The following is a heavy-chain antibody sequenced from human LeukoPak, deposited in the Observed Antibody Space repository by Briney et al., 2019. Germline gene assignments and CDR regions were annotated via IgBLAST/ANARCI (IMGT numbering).Heavy chain of an antibody. J-gene: IGHJ4*02. D-gene: IGHD6-25*01. V-gene: IGHV3-48*03. Sequence: GGSLRLSCAASRFTFSSYEMNWVRQAPGKGLEWVSYISSSANTIYYADSVKGRFTISRDNAKNSLYLQMNGLRAEDTAVYYCARDGGILYSSAWNDYWGQGTLVTVSS. CDR3: ARDGGILYSSAWNDY. CDR2: ISSSANTI. CDR1: RFTFSSYE.